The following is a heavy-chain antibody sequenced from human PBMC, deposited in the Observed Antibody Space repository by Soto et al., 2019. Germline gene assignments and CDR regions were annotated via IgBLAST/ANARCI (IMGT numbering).Heavy chain of an antibody. CDR2: IDWDDDK. V-gene: IGHV2-70*01. D-gene: IGHD2-21*02. Sequence: GPTLVNPTQTLTLTCTFSGFSLNTRGMCVSWIRQPPGKALEWLALIDWDDDKYYSSSLKTRLTSFKDTSKSQVVFTMTNMDPVDTATYYCARAPSGDCKNGMDVWGQGTTVTVS. J-gene: IGHJ6*02. CDR1: GFSLNTRGMC. CDR3: ARAPSGDCKNGMDV.